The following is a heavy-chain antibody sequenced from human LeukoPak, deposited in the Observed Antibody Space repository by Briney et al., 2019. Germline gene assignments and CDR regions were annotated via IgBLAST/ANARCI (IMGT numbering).Heavy chain of an antibody. CDR1: GGSISSYY. CDR3: ARGYLRSFADFDL. CDR2: IYYSGST. V-gene: IGHV4-59*08. J-gene: IGHJ2*01. D-gene: IGHD4-17*01. Sequence: PSETLSLTCTVSGGSISSYYWSWIRQPPGKGLEWIGYIYYSGSTSYNPSLKSRVTISVDTSKNQFSLKLSSVTAADTAVYYCARGYLRSFADFDLWGRGTLVTVSS.